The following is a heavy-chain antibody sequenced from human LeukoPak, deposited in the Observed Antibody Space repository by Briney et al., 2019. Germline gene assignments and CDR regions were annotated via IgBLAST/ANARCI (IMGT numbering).Heavy chain of an antibody. CDR3: VKDSNYDFWSGYYKGFDN. V-gene: IGHV3-20*03. Sequence: SGFTVAAYGMSWVRQVSGEWLESILGTIRAGGRTGYADSVQGRFTISRDNSRNSLHLQLNSLRVEDTAFYYCVKDSNYDFWSGYYKGFDNWGQGTLVTVSS. J-gene: IGHJ4*02. D-gene: IGHD3-3*01. CDR1: GFTVAAYG. CDR2: TIRAGGRT.